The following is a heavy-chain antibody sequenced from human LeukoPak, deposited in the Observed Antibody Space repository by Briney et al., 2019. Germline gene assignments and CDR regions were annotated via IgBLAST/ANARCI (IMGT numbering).Heavy chain of an antibody. CDR1: GYTFTSYD. CDR3: AGSLGYCTSNVCYLKY. J-gene: IGHJ4*02. Sequence: ASVKVSCKASGYTFTSYDINWVRQATGQGLEWMGYMDPNSHNTGYAQKLQGRVTMTTDTSTSTAYMELRSLRSDDTAVYYCAGSLGYCTSNVCYLKYWGQGTLVTVSS. CDR2: MDPNSHNT. D-gene: IGHD2-8*01. V-gene: IGHV1-8*02.